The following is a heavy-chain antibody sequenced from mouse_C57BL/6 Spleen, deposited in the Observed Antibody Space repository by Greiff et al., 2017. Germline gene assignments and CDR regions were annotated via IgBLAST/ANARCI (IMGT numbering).Heavy chain of an antibody. D-gene: IGHD1-1*01. Sequence: EVQLVESGGDLVKPGGSLKLSCAASGFTFSSYGMSWVRQTPDKRLEWVATISSGGSYTYYPDSVKGRFTISRDNAKSPLYLQMGSLKSEDTAMYDCARHYCGSSSYWYFGVWGTGTTVTGSS. J-gene: IGHJ1*03. CDR1: GFTFSSYG. V-gene: IGHV5-6*01. CDR3: ARHYCGSSSYWYFGV. CDR2: ISSGGSYT.